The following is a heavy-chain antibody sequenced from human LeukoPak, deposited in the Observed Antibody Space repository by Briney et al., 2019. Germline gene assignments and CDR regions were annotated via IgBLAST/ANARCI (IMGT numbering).Heavy chain of an antibody. CDR1: GFTFSSYA. V-gene: IGHV3-23*01. CDR3: ARSLAAAGPNWFDP. J-gene: IGHJ5*02. Sequence: GGSLRLSCAASGFTFSSYAMSWVRQAPGKGLEWVSAISGSGGSTYYADSVKGRFTISRDNSKNTLYPQMNSLRAEDTAVYYCARSLAAAGPNWFDPWGQGTLVTVSS. D-gene: IGHD6-13*01. CDR2: ISGSGGST.